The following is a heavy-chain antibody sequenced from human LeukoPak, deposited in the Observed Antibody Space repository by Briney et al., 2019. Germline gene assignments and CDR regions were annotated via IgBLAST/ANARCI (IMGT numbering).Heavy chain of an antibody. D-gene: IGHD3-10*01. CDR2: INHSGST. CDR3: ARVFPMVRGVRPPGLFDY. CDR1: GGPFSGYY. Sequence: SETLSLTCAVYGGPFSGYYWSWIRQPPGKGLEWIGEINHSGSTNYNPSLKSRVTISVDTSKNQFSLKLSSVTAADTAVYYCARVFPMVRGVRPPGLFDYWGQGTLVTVSS. V-gene: IGHV4-34*01. J-gene: IGHJ4*02.